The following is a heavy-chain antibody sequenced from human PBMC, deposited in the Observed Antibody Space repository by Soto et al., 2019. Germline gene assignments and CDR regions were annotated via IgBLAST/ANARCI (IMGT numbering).Heavy chain of an antibody. CDR3: AIDPSADFAEY. J-gene: IGHJ4*02. Sequence: EVQLLESGGDSVQPGGSLRLSCAASGFTFGDCGMSWFRQAPGKGLEWVSAIHYSGSYTHYPDSVKCRFTISRDNSRNILYLQLKSLRAEDTAVYYCAIDPSADFAEYWGQGTLVTVSS. D-gene: IGHD2-21*01. V-gene: IGHV3-23*01. CDR2: IHYSGSYT. CDR1: GFTFGDCG.